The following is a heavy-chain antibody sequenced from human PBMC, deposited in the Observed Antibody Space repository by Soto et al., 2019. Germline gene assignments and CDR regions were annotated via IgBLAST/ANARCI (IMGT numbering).Heavy chain of an antibody. CDR1: GDSVSSNSAA. CDR3: ARDGFGDCSGGSCYHISYYYYMDV. V-gene: IGHV6-1*01. Sequence: SPTLSLTCAISGDSVSSNSAAWNWIRQSPSRGLEWLGRTYYRSKWYNDYAVSVKSRITINPDTSKNQFSLQLNSVTPEDTAVYYCARDGFGDCSGGSCYHISYYYYMDVWGKGTTVTVSS. J-gene: IGHJ6*03. CDR2: TYYRSKWYN. D-gene: IGHD2-15*01.